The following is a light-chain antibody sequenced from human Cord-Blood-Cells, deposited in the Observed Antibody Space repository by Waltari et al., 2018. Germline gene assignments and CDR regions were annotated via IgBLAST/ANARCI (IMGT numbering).Light chain of an antibody. J-gene: IGLJ1*01. V-gene: IGLV1-36*01. CDR3: AAWDDSLNGYV. CDR1: SSHIGHNA. Sequence: QSVLPQPPSVSDARRRRSTLSCSGTSSHIGHNACNWYQLLPGQAPKLLIYYDDLLPSGVPDRFSGSKSGTSASLAISGLQSEDEADYYCAAWDDSLNGYVFGTGTKVTVL. CDR2: YDD.